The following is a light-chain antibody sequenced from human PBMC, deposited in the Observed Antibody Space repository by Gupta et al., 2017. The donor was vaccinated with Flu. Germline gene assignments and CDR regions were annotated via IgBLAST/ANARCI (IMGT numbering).Light chain of an antibody. V-gene: IGKV3-15*01. CDR2: SAS. Sequence: EIVMTQSPASLSVSPGQRATLSCRASQSVGINVAWYQQKPGQAPRLLIYSASSRATGVPARFSASGSGTEFTLSISSLQSEDFTISYCQQDSDWLPTFGPGTNVH. CDR3: QQDSDWLPT. CDR1: QSVGIN. J-gene: IGKJ3*01.